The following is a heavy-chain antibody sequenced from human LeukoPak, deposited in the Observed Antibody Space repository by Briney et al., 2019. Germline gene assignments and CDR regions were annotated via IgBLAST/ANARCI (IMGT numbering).Heavy chain of an antibody. D-gene: IGHD3-16*01. CDR1: GYTFTTYE. CDR2: INTRNGNA. CDR3: ARNHLGLGL. J-gene: IGHJ4*02. V-gene: IGHV1-18*01. Sequence: GASVEVSCKASGYTFTTYEIIWVRQAPGQGLEWMEWINTRNGNANYAHQLQGRVTMTTDTSTSTSYMELASLRFDDTAIYYCARNHLGLGLWGQGTLVTVSS.